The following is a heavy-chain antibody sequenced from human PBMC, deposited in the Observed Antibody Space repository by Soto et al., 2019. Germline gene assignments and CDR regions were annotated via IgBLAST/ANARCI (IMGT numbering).Heavy chain of an antibody. D-gene: IGHD6-13*01. Sequence: SETLSLTCAVYGGSFSGYYWSWIRQPPGKGLEWIGEINHSGSTNYNPSLKSRVTISVDTSKNQFSLKLSSVTAADTAVYYCARVSSGYSSRWGMDVWGQGTTVTVSS. CDR3: ARVSSGYSSRWGMDV. J-gene: IGHJ6*02. V-gene: IGHV4-34*01. CDR1: GGSFSGYY. CDR2: INHSGST.